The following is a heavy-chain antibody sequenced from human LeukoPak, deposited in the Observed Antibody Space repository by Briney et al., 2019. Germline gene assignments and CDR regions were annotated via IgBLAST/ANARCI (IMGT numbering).Heavy chain of an antibody. CDR1: GYSISSGYY. D-gene: IGHD6-13*01. CDR2: IYHSGST. V-gene: IGHV4-38-2*02. Sequence: SETLSLTCTVSGYSISSGYYWGWIRQPPGKGLEWIGSIYHSGSTYYNPSLKSRVTISVDTSKNQFSLKLSSVTAADTAVYYCARGPSYSSKRGHFDYWGQGTLVTVSS. CDR3: ARGPSYSSKRGHFDY. J-gene: IGHJ4*02.